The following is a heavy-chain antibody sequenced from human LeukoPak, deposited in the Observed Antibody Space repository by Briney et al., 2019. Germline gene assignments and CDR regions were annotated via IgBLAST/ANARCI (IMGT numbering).Heavy chain of an antibody. D-gene: IGHD6-13*01. CDR1: GYTFTSYG. V-gene: IGHV1-18*01. J-gene: IGHJ5*02. Sequence: GASVKVSCKASGYTFTSYGISWVRQAPGQGLEWMGWISAYNGNTNYAQRLQGRVTMTTDTSTSTAYMELRSLRSDDTAVYYCARGSGYSSSWYSGNWFDPWGQGTLVTVSS. CDR2: ISAYNGNT. CDR3: ARGSGYSSSWYSGNWFDP.